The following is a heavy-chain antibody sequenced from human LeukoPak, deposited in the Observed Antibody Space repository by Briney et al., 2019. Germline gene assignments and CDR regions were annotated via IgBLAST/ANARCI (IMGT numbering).Heavy chain of an antibody. J-gene: IGHJ4*02. V-gene: IGHV1-18*01. CDR3: ARVIGNYYDSSEDY. CDR1: GYTFTSYG. CDR2: ISAYNGNT. Sequence: ASVKVSCKASGYTFTSYGISWVRQAPGQGLEWMGWISAYNGNTNYAQKLQGRVTMTTDTSTSTAYMGLRSLRSDDTAVYYCARVIGNYYDSSEDYWGQGTLVTVSS. D-gene: IGHD3-22*01.